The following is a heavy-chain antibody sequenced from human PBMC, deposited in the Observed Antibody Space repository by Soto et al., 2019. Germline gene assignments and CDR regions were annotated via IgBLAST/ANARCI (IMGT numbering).Heavy chain of an antibody. CDR1: GFAKESYY. CDR2: MNPNSGNT. V-gene: IGHV1-8*01. Sequence: GAPVEVRSEDCGFAKESYYRRWVRHETGQGLEWMGWMNPNSGNTGYAQKFQGRVTMTRNTSISTAYMELSSLRSEDTAVYYCARAPIVPTADDAFDIWRQGTTVTVSS. CDR3: ARAPIVPTADDAFDI. J-gene: IGHJ3*02. D-gene: IGHD5-12*01.